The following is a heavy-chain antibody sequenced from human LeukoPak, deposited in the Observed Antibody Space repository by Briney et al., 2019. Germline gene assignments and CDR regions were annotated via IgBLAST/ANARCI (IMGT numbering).Heavy chain of an antibody. D-gene: IGHD3-16*02. CDR1: GFTFSSYS. V-gene: IGHV3-21*01. CDR3: ARGMGRLRLGELSFLGY. CDR2: ISSSSSYI. J-gene: IGHJ4*02. Sequence: GGSLRLSCAASGFTFSSYSMNWVRQAPGKGLEWVSSISSSSSYIYYADSVKGRFTISRDNAKNSLYLQMNSLRAEDTAVYYCARGMGRLRLGELSFLGYWGQGTLVTVSS.